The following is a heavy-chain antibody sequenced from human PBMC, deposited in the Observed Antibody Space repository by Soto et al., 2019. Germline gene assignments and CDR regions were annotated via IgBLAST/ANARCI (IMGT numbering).Heavy chain of an antibody. CDR1: GFTFSSYA. CDR2: ISGSGSSI. V-gene: IGHV3-23*01. CDR3: AKVFYYYDSSGYYYFDY. D-gene: IGHD3-22*01. J-gene: IGHJ4*02. Sequence: GSLRLSCAASGFTFSSYAVSWVRQAPGKGPEWISSISGSGSSIYYADSVKGRFTTSRDNSKNTLYLQMSSLRAEDTAVYYCAKVFYYYDSSGYYYFDYWGQGTLVTVSS.